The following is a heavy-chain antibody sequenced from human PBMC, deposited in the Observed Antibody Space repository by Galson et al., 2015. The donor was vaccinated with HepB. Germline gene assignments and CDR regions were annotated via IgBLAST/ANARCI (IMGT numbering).Heavy chain of an antibody. CDR2: FDPEDGET. J-gene: IGHJ6*02. CDR1: GYTLTELS. D-gene: IGHD3-3*01. V-gene: IGHV1-24*01. CDR3: ATDLPFTIFGVVSRNYGMDV. Sequence: SVKVSCKVSGYTLTELSMHWVRQAPGKGLEWMGGFDPEDGETIYAQKFQGRVTMTEDTSTDTAYMELSSLRSEDTAVYYCATDLPFTIFGVVSRNYGMDVWGQGTTVTVSS.